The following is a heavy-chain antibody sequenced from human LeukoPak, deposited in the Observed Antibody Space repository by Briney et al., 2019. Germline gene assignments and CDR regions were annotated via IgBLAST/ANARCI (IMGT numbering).Heavy chain of an antibody. Sequence: SETLSLTCTVSGGSISSYYWSWIRQPAGKGLEWIGRIYTSGSTNYNPSLKSRVTMSADTSKNQFSLKLSSVTAADTAVYYCARDGYGNYYDSSGYFQPAFDIWGQGTMVTVSS. J-gene: IGHJ3*02. CDR2: IYTSGST. V-gene: IGHV4-4*07. D-gene: IGHD3-22*01. CDR1: GGSISSYY. CDR3: ARDGYGNYYDSSGYFQPAFDI.